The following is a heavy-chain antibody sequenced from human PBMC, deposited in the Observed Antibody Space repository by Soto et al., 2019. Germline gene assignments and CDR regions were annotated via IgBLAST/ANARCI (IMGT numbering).Heavy chain of an antibody. Sequence: EVQLVESGGGLFQPGGSLRLSCAASGFTVSDNYVTWVRQAPGKGLEWVSVIYSGGSTFYADSVKGRFTISRDISKNTVYLQMNSLRVEDTAVYYCARTAYSTMDDYWGQGTLVTVSS. CDR3: ARTAYSTMDDY. V-gene: IGHV3-53*01. J-gene: IGHJ4*02. CDR2: IYSGGST. D-gene: IGHD3-16*01. CDR1: GFTVSDNY.